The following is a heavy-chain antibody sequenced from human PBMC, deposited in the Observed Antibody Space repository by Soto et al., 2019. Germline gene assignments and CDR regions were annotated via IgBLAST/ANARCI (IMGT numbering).Heavy chain of an antibody. D-gene: IGHD3-3*01. CDR1: GFTFSSYA. Sequence: QVQLVESGGGVVQPGRSLRLSCAASGFTFSSYAIHWVRQAPGKGLEWVALISYDGSNKYYADSVKGRFTISRDNSKNTLYLLMNSLRAEDTAVYYCARHKRDLRFLEWSYYFDYWGQGTLVTVSS. V-gene: IGHV3-30-3*01. CDR3: ARHKRDLRFLEWSYYFDY. J-gene: IGHJ4*02. CDR2: ISYDGSNK.